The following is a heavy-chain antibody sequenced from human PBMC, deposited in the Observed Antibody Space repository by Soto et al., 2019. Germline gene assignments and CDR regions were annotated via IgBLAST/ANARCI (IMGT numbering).Heavy chain of an antibody. CDR3: ARVPTSGGYSPYYYYYGMDV. V-gene: IGHV3-21*01. D-gene: IGHD3-22*01. CDR2: ISSSSSYI. CDR1: GFAFSSYS. Sequence: GVLRLSCAASGFAFSSYSMNWVRQAPGKGLEWVSSISSSSSYIYYADSVKGRFTISRDNAKNSLYLQMNSLRAEDTAVYYCARVPTSGGYSPYYYYYGMDVWGQGTTVTVS. J-gene: IGHJ6*02.